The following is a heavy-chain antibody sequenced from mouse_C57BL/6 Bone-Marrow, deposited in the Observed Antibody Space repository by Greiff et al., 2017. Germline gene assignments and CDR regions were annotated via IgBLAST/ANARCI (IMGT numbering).Heavy chain of an antibody. CDR3: AREGDYGKDY. Sequence: AQLQQSGPVLVKPGASVKMSCKASGYTFTDYYMNWVKQSHGKSLEWIGVINPYNGGTSYNQKFKGKATLTVDKSSSTAYMELNSLTSEDSAVYYCAREGDYGKDYWGQGTTLTVAS. J-gene: IGHJ2*01. CDR1: GYTFTDYY. V-gene: IGHV1-19*01. D-gene: IGHD2-1*01. CDR2: INPYNGGT.